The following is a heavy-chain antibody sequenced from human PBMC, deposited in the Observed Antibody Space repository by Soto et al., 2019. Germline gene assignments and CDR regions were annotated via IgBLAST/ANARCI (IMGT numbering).Heavy chain of an antibody. CDR1: GGSISSCAYY. Sequence: PAETLSLTCTDSGGSISSCAYYWIWIRQRPGKGVEWIGYIYYSGGTDDNPSLKSRVTISVDTSKDQFSLKLSSVTAADTAVYYCSSEVREYSTTSHWFDTWSQGNLVPASP. V-gene: IGHV4-30-4*01. CDR2: IYYSGGT. CDR3: SSEVREYSTTSHWFDT. J-gene: IGHJ5*02. D-gene: IGHD6-13*01.